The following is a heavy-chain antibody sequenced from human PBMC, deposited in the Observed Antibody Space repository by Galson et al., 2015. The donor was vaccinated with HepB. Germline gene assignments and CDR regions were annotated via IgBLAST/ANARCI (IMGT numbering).Heavy chain of an antibody. Sequence: SLRLSCAASGFTFSDYYMSWIRQAPGKGLEWVSYISSSGSTIYYADSVKGRFTISRDNAENSVYLQMNSLRAENTAVYFCARRDSSSWYYFDFWGQGTLVTVSS. CDR1: GFTFSDYY. D-gene: IGHD6-13*01. CDR3: ARRDSSSWYYFDF. V-gene: IGHV3-11*04. J-gene: IGHJ4*02. CDR2: ISSSGSTI.